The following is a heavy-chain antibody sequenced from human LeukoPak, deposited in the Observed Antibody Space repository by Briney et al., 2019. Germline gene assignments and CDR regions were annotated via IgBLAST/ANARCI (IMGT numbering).Heavy chain of an antibody. Sequence: GSLRLSCAASGFTFTSYSMNWVRQAPGKGLEWVSTISGGGGSTYYADSVKGRFTISRDNSKNTLYLQVNSLRAEDTAVYYCAREGDSSGSLGDYWGQGILVTVSS. CDR1: GFTFTSYS. D-gene: IGHD6-19*01. J-gene: IGHJ4*02. V-gene: IGHV3-23*01. CDR3: AREGDSSGSLGDY. CDR2: ISGGGGST.